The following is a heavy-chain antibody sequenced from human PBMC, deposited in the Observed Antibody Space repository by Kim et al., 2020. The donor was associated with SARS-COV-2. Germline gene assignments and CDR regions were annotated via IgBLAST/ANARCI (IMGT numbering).Heavy chain of an antibody. Sequence: TRKSTSIQGQVSIAADKSISTAYLQWSSLKASDTAMYYCARPNGMDAFDIWGQGTMVTVSS. J-gene: IGHJ3*02. V-gene: IGHV5-51*01. CDR3: ARPNGMDAFDI. D-gene: IGHD7-27*01. CDR2: T.